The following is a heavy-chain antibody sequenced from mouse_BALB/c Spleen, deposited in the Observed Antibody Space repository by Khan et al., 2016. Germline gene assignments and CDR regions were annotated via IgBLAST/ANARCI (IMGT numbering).Heavy chain of an antibody. Sequence: VQLQESGAELVKPGASVKLSCKASGYTFTSYYMYWVKQRPGQGLEWIGEINPSNGDTNFNERFKSKATLIVDKSSSTTYMQFSSLTSEDSAVYYCTRAGYDYPFAYWGQGTLVTVSA. CDR1: GYTFTSYY. CDR2: INPSNGDT. J-gene: IGHJ3*01. CDR3: TRAGYDYPFAY. V-gene: IGHV1S81*02. D-gene: IGHD2-4*01.